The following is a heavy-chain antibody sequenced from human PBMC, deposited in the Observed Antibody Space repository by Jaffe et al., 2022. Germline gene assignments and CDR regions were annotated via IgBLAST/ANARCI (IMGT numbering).Heavy chain of an antibody. V-gene: IGHV3-23*01. CDR3: AKGHGEYCGTNCHSRVLDY. CDR2: ISGSAGNT. CDR1: GFTFSSYA. Sequence: EVQLLESGGDLVQPGGSLRLSCAASGFTFSSYAMSWVRQAPGKGLEWVSIISGSAGNTVYPDSVKGRFTISRDNSKNTVYLQMNNLRADDTAVYYCAKGHGEYCGTNCHSRVLDYWGQGTLVTVSS. D-gene: IGHD2-21*01. J-gene: IGHJ4*02.